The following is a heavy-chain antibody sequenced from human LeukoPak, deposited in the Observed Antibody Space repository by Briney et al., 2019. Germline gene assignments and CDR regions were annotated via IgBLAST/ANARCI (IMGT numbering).Heavy chain of an antibody. CDR2: INHSGST. Sequence: SETLSLTCAVYGGSFSGYYWSWIRQPPGKGLEWIGEINHSGSTNYNPSLKSRVTISVDTSKNQFSLKLSSVTAADTAVYYCARVGYWSGGSGYSRKYMEVWGKGATV. J-gene: IGHJ6*03. CDR3: ARVGYWSGGSGYSRKYMEV. V-gene: IGHV4-34*01. D-gene: IGHD2-15*01. CDR1: GGSFSGYY.